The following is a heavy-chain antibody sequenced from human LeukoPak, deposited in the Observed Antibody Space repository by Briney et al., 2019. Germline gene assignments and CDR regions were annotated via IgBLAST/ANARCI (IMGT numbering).Heavy chain of an antibody. CDR3: ARLRSTYWYFDL. Sequence: MSSETLSLTCTVSGGSISIYYWSWIRQPAGKGLEWIGRIYTSGTTHYNPSLKSRVTMSVDTSKNQFSLKLSSVTAADTAVYYCARLRSTYWYFDLWGRGTLVTVSS. CDR1: GGSISIYY. D-gene: IGHD4-17*01. J-gene: IGHJ2*01. V-gene: IGHV4-4*07. CDR2: IYTSGTT.